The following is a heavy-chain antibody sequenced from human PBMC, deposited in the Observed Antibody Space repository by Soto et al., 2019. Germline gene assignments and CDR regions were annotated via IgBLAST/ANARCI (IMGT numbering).Heavy chain of an antibody. CDR2: IKSKTDGGTT. CDR3: TTRYYDFWTGPPGDV. Sequence: GGSLRLSCAASVFTFSNAWMNWVRQAPGKGLEWVGRIKSKTDGGTTDYAAPVKGRFTISRDDSKNTLYLQMNSLKTEDTAVYYCTTRYYDFWTGPPGDVWGQGTTVTVSS. J-gene: IGHJ6*02. V-gene: IGHV3-15*07. CDR1: VFTFSNAW. D-gene: IGHD3-3*01.